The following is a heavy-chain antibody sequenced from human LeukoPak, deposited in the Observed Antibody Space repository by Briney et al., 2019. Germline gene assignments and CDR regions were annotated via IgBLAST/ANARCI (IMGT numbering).Heavy chain of an antibody. CDR2: INPSGTGT. D-gene: IGHD5-24*01. CDR3: ATDHSMANTAWWFDP. V-gene: IGHV1-46*01. J-gene: IGHJ5*02. Sequence: ASVKVSCKASGDTFTSHYMHWVRQAPGQGLEWMGVINPSGTGTSYAQKFQGRITMSRDTSTSTVYMELSSLRSEDTAFYYCATDHSMANTAWWFDPWGQGTLVTVSS. CDR1: GDTFTSHY.